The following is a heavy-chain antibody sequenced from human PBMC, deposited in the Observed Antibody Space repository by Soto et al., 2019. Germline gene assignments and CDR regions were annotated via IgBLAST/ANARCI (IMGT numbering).Heavy chain of an antibody. Sequence: EVQLVESGGGLVQPGGSLRLSCAASGFTFSSYSMNWVRQAPGKGLEWVSYISSSSRTIYYADSVKGRFTISRDNAKNSLYLQMNSLRDEDTAVYYCARDRRQWEPYYVNYYYYGMDVWGQGTTVTVSS. V-gene: IGHV3-48*02. CDR3: ARDRRQWEPYYVNYYYYGMDV. CDR1: GFTFSSYS. J-gene: IGHJ6*02. CDR2: ISSSSRTI. D-gene: IGHD1-26*01.